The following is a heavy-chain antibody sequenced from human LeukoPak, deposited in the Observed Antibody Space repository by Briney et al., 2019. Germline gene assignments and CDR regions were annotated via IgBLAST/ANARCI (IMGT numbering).Heavy chain of an antibody. Sequence: KPSETLSLTRAVYGGSFSGYYWSWIRQPPGKGLEWIGEINHSGSTNYNPSLKSRVTISVDTSKNQFSLKLSSVTAADTAVYYCATVEMATIYSYTFDYWGQGTLVTVSS. J-gene: IGHJ4*02. V-gene: IGHV4-34*01. CDR3: ATVEMATIYSYTFDY. CDR1: GGSFSGYY. CDR2: INHSGST. D-gene: IGHD5-24*01.